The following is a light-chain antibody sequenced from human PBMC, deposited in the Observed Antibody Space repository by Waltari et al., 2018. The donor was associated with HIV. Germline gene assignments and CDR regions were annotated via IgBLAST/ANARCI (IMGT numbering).Light chain of an antibody. CDR1: QSLLHSDGYNY. CDR3: MQALQTGT. CDR2: LGS. J-gene: IGKJ4*01. V-gene: IGKV2-28*01. Sequence: DIVMTQSPLSLPVTPGEPASISCRSSQSLLHSDGYNYLDWYLQKPGQSPQLLIYLGSNRASGVPDRVSGSGSGTDFTLKISRVEAEDVGVYYCMQALQTGTFGGGTKVEIK.